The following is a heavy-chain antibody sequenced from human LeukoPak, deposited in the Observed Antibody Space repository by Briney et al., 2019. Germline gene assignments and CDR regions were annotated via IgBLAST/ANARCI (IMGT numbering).Heavy chain of an antibody. CDR1: GDTLTRLY. J-gene: IGHJ5*02. V-gene: IGHV1-2*02. D-gene: IGHD4-11*01. CDR3: ARDNQEGSAVSNGYDGGWFDH. Sequence: ASVKVSCKASGDTLTRLYIHWVRQAPGQGLEGIGGMNAKSGATSYAQKFQDRVTMTRDTSTTATFMELTRLTPDDTAMFYCARDNQEGSAVSNGYDGGWFDHWGQGTLVTVSS. CDR2: MNAKSGAT.